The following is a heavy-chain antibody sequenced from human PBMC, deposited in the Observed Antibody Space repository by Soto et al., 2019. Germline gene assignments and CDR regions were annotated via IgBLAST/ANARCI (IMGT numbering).Heavy chain of an antibody. Sequence: QVQLVHSGAEVKKPGSSVTFSGKASGATFGNSAISWGRQAPGQGLEWMGGIIPIFPTPAYAQKFQGRVTITEDESTSTAYMELTSLSSEDTDGYYWARDKDRLQFGGNYYCAWDVWGQGTTVTVSS. CDR2: IIPIFPTP. CDR1: GATFGNSA. J-gene: IGHJ6*02. D-gene: IGHD5-12*01. V-gene: IGHV1-69*12. CDR3: ARDKDRLQFGGNYYCAWDV.